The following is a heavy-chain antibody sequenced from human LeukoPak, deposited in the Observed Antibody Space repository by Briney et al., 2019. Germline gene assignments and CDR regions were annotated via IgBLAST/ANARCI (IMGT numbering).Heavy chain of an antibody. CDR2: INHSGST. V-gene: IGHV4-34*01. Sequence: LSETLSLTCAVYGGSFSGYYWSWIRQPPGKGLEWIGEINHSGSTNYNPSLKSRVTISVDTSKNQFSLKLSSVTAADTAVYYCARGRVGIVVVPAAKGKLRWFDPWGQETLVTVSS. J-gene: IGHJ5*02. CDR3: ARGRVGIVVVPAAKGKLRWFDP. D-gene: IGHD2-2*01. CDR1: GGSFSGYY.